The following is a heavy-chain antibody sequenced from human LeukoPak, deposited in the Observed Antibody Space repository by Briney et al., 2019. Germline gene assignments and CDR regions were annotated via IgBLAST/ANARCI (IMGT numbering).Heavy chain of an antibody. CDR1: GYIFNSYD. J-gene: IGHJ4*02. CDR2: MNPKRGNT. CDR3: ARKGTSLDY. D-gene: IGHD3-10*01. Sequence: SVTVSCKASGYIFNSYDINWVREAPGQGLEGMGWMNPKRGNTDYAQTFQGRVTITRNTYIRKAYMELSSLRSEDTAVYYCARKGTSLDYWGQGTLVTVSS. V-gene: IGHV1-8*01.